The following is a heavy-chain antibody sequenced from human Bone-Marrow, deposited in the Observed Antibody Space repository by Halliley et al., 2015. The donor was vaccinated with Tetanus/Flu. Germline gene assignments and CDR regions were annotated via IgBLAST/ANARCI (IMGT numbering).Heavy chain of an antibody. Sequence: TLSLTCTVSGGSMSGYYWSWIRQPPGKGLEWIGYIYYSGSTNYSPSLKSRVTLSIDTSKNQFSLKLSSVTAADTAVYFCARVTWPTAIGHYNYGMDVWGQGTTVTVSS. CDR2: IYYSGST. CDR3: ARVTWPTAIGHYNYGMDV. J-gene: IGHJ6*02. D-gene: IGHD2-2*01. CDR1: GGSMSGYY. V-gene: IGHV4-59*01.